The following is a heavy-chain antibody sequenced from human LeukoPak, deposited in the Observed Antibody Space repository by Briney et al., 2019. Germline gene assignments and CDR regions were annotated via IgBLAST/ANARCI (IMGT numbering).Heavy chain of an antibody. CDR3: AKEALRGSYGYVHFDY. CDR2: ISASGGST. V-gene: IGHV3-23*01. CDR1: GFTFSNYA. Sequence: GGSLRLSCAASGFTFSNYAMSWVRQAPGEGLQWVSAISASGGSTYYADSVKGRFTISRDNSKNTLYLQMNSLRAEDTAVYYCAKEALRGSYGYVHFDYWGQGTLVTVSS. J-gene: IGHJ4*02. D-gene: IGHD5-18*01.